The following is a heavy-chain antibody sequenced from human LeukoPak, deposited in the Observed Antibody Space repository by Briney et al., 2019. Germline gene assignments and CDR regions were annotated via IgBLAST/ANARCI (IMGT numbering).Heavy chain of an antibody. CDR3: TRDPRRLDY. CDR2: ISPRGTDI. CDR1: GFPFTDTY. J-gene: IGHJ4*02. Sequence: GGSLRLSCAVSGFPFTDTYMTWIRQPPGKGLESLSFISPRGTDIPYADSVKGRFTISRDNAKNSLYLQMNSLRAEDTAVYYCTRDPRRLDYWGQGTLVTVSS. V-gene: IGHV3-11*01.